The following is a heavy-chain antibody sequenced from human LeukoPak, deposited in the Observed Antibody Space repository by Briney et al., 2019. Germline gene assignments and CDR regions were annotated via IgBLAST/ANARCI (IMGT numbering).Heavy chain of an antibody. CDR3: ARDWVTTDRWFDP. CDR2: IYHSGKT. V-gene: IGHV4-38-2*02. Sequence: SETLSLTCTVSGYSISSGYYWGWIRQPPGKGLEWIGSIYHSGKTYYNPSLKSRVTISVDTSKNQFSLKLSSVTAADTAVYYCARDWVTTDRWFDPWGQGTLVTVSS. CDR1: GYSISSGYY. D-gene: IGHD4-17*01. J-gene: IGHJ5*02.